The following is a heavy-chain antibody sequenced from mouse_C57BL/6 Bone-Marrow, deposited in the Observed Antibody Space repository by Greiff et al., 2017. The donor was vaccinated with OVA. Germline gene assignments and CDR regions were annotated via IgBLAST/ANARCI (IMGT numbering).Heavy chain of an antibody. CDR2: ISSGGSYT. CDR1: GFTFSSYG. CDR3: ARRSDGYPFAY. Sequence: EVQLVESGGDLVKPGGSLKLSCAASGFTFSSYGMSWVRQTPDKRLEWVATISSGGSYTYYPDSVKGRFTISRDNAKNTLYLQMSSLKSEDTAMYYCARRSDGYPFAYWGQGTLVTVSA. V-gene: IGHV5-6*01. D-gene: IGHD2-3*01. J-gene: IGHJ3*01.